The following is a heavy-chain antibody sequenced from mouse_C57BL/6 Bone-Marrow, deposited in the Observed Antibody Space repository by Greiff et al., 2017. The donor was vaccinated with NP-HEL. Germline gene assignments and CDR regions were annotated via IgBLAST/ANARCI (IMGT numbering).Heavy chain of an antibody. CDR3: ATSTTGVAPNWDFDV. CDR1: GYTFTSYW. J-gene: IGHJ1*03. CDR2: IDPSDSYT. V-gene: IGHV1-69*01. D-gene: IGHD1-1*01. Sequence: QVQLQQPGAELVMPGASVKLSCKASGYTFTSYWMHWVKQRPGQGLEWIGEIDPSDSYTNYNQKFKGKSTLTVDKSSSTAYMQLSSLTSEDSAGYYSATSTTGVAPNWDFDVWGTGTTVTVSS.